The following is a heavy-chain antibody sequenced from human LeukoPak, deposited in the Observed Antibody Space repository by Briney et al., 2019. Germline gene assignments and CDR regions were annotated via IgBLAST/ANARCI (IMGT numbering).Heavy chain of an antibody. D-gene: IGHD2-2*01. V-gene: IGHV4-38-2*02. Sequence: SETLSLTCTVSGYSISSGYYWGWIRQPPGKGLEWIGNIYHSGSTNYNPSLKSRVTISVDKSKNQFSLKLSSVTAADTAVYYCARVRYQLHFDYWGQGTLVTVSS. CDR1: GYSISSGYY. CDR3: ARVRYQLHFDY. J-gene: IGHJ4*02. CDR2: IYHSGST.